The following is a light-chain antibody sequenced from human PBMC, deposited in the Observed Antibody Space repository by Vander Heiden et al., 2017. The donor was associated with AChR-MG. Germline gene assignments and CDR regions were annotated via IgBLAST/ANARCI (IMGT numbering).Light chain of an antibody. CDR1: RSHIGTRYG. J-gene: IGLJ3*02. CDR2: DNT. Sequence: QSVLTQPPSVSGAPGQRVTISCTGARSHIGTRYGVHWYQQLPGTTPKLLIYDNTNRPSGVPERFSGSKSGTSASLAITGLQAEDEADYYCQSYDISLSGSVFGGGTKLTVL. CDR3: QSYDISLSGSV. V-gene: IGLV1-40*01.